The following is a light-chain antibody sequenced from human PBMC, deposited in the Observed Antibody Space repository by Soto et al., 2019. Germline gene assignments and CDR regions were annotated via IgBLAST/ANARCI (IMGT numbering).Light chain of an antibody. CDR1: SSDVGGYNY. CDR3: SSYTSSNSLV. CDR2: EVS. Sequence: QSALTQPASVSGSPGQSITISCTGTSSDVGGYNYVSWYQQHPGKAPKVMIYEVSNRPPGVSNRFSGSKSGNTASLTISGLQAEDEADYYCSSYTSSNSLVFGGGTQLTVL. J-gene: IGLJ3*02. V-gene: IGLV2-14*01.